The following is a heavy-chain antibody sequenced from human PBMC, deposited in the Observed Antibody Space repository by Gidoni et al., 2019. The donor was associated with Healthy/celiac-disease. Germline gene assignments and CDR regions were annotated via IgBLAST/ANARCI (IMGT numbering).Heavy chain of an antibody. CDR2: IKSKTDGGTT. D-gene: IGHD1-26*01. V-gene: IGHV3-15*01. CDR1: GFTFSNAW. Sequence: EVQLVESGGGLVKPGGSLRLSCAASGFTFSNAWMSWVSQAPGKGLEWVGRIKSKTDGGTTDYAAPVKGRFTISRDDSKNTLYLQMNSLKTEDTAVYYCTTQADGGSYFDYWGQGTLVTVSS. CDR3: TTQADGGSYFDY. J-gene: IGHJ4*02.